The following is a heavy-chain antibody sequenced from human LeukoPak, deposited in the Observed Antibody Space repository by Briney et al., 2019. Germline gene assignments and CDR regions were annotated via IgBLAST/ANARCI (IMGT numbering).Heavy chain of an antibody. Sequence: GGSLRLSCAASGFTVSNTYMSWVRQAPGKGLEWVSLIYSGGGTYSADSVKGRFTISRDISKNTLYLQMNSLRAEDTAVYYCARDLWAQQEGDGFDIWGQGTMVTVSS. D-gene: IGHD6-13*01. V-gene: IGHV3-53*01. J-gene: IGHJ3*02. CDR2: IYSGGGT. CDR3: ARDLWAQQEGDGFDI. CDR1: GFTVSNTY.